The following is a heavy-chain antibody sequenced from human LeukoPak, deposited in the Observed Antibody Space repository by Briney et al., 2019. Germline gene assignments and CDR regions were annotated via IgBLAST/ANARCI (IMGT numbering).Heavy chain of an antibody. CDR2: ITYDGSNK. CDR3: ARSETVVAPIQDY. V-gene: IGHV3-30-3*01. CDR1: GFTFSSYA. Sequence: GGSLRLSCAASGFTFSSYAMHWVRQAPGKGLEWVAFITYDGSNKYYADSVKGRFTISRDNSKNTLYLQMNSLRAEDTAVYYCARSETVVAPIQDYWGQGTLVTVSS. J-gene: IGHJ4*02. D-gene: IGHD4-23*01.